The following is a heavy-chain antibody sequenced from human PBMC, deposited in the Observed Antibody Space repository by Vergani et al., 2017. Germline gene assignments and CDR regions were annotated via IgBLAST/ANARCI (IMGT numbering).Heavy chain of an antibody. CDR2: IRNKANDYTT. D-gene: IGHD1-1*01. J-gene: IGHJ3*02. CDR3: VRVKGSNWNDHLYDI. Sequence: EVQPVESGGGLVKPGGSLRLSCTTSGFTFSSAWMSWVRQAPGKGLEWVARIRNKANDYTTQYAASVKGRFTISRDDSKSYLYLQMNSLQTEDTALYYCVRVKGSNWNDHLYDIWGQGTLVTVSS. V-gene: IGHV3-72*01. CDR1: GFTFSSAW.